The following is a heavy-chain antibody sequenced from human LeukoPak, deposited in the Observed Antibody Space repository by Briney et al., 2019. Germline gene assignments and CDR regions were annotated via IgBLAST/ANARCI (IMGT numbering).Heavy chain of an antibody. V-gene: IGHV4-34*01. J-gene: IGHJ4*02. D-gene: IGHD3-16*01. CDR2: INHSGST. CDR3: ARGRRLGEFDN. CDR1: GGSSSGYY. Sequence: KPSETLSLTCAVYGGSSSGYYWILIRHPPGNGLEWIGEINHSGSTNYNPSLKSRVTISVGASKNKFSLKLSSVTAADTAVYYCARGRRLGEFDNWGQGTLVTVSS.